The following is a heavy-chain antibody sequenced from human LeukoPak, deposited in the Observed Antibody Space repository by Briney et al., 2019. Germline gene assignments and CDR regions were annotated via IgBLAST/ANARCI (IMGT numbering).Heavy chain of an antibody. Sequence: GGSLRLSCAASGFTFRDYYMSWIRQAPGKGLEWVSYISSSGSTIYYADSVKGRFTISRDNAKNSLYLQMNSLRAEDTAVYYCARERVVRWLQLVPYWGQGTLVTVSS. D-gene: IGHD5-24*01. V-gene: IGHV3-11*01. J-gene: IGHJ4*02. CDR1: GFTFRDYY. CDR2: ISSSGSTI. CDR3: ARERVVRWLQLVPY.